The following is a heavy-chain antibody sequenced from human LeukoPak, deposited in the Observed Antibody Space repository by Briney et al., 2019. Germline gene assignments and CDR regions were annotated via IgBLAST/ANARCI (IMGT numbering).Heavy chain of an antibody. V-gene: IGHV3-53*01. J-gene: IGHJ4*02. D-gene: IGHD3-22*01. CDR1: GLTVSSNC. CDR2: IYSGGNT. Sequence: GGSLRLSCAASGLTVSSNCMSWVRQAPGKGLEWVSFIYSGGNTYYADSVKGRLTISRDNSKNTVHLQMNSLRAEDTAMYYCARRAGDYSHPYDYWGQGTLVTVSS. CDR3: ARRAGDYSHPYDY.